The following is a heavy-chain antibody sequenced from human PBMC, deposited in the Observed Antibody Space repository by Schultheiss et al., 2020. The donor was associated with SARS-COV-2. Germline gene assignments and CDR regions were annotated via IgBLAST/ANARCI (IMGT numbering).Heavy chain of an antibody. D-gene: IGHD3-16*01. CDR1: GFTFSSYA. CDR3: AGVADYGY. J-gene: IGHJ4*02. Sequence: GGSLRLSCAASGFTFSSYAMSWVRQAPGKGLVWVSRINSDGSSTSYADSVKGRFTISRDNAKNSLYLQMNSLRAEDTALYYCAGVADYGYWGQGTLVTVSS. V-gene: IGHV3-74*01. CDR2: INSDGSST.